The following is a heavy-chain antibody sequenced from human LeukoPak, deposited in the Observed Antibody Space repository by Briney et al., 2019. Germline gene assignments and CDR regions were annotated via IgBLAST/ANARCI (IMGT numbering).Heavy chain of an antibody. CDR3: ARELLLAPDWYFDL. D-gene: IGHD2-21*01. J-gene: IGHJ2*01. V-gene: IGHV3-53*01. Sequence: GESLRLSCAASGFTVSSNYMSWVRQAPGKGLEWVSVIYSGGSTYYADSVKGRFTISRDNSKNTLYLQMNSLRAEDTAVYYCARELLLAPDWYFDLWGRGTLVTVSS. CDR2: IYSGGST. CDR1: GFTVSSNY.